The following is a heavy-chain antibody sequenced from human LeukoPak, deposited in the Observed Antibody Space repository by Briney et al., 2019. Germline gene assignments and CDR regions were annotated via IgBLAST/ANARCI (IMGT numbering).Heavy chain of an antibody. CDR3: ARGNYDCFDS. Sequence: PSETLSLTCAVYGGSFSGYHWSWIRQPPGKGLEWIGEINHSGSTNYNPSLKSRVTISVDTSKNQFSLKLSSVTAADTAVYFCARGNYDCFDSWGQGTLVTVSS. CDR1: GGSFSGYH. V-gene: IGHV4-34*01. D-gene: IGHD1-7*01. CDR2: INHSGST. J-gene: IGHJ4*02.